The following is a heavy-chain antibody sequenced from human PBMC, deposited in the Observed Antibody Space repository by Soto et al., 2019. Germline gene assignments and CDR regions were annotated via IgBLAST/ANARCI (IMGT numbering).Heavy chain of an antibody. V-gene: IGHV3-23*01. D-gene: IGHD3-22*01. CDR3: AKAYYYDSSGYYYDY. CDR1: GFTFSSYA. J-gene: IGHJ4*02. CDR2: ISGSGGST. Sequence: AGGSLRLSCAASGFTFSSYAMSWVRQAPGKGLEWVSAISGSGGSTYYPDSVKGRFTISRDNSKNTPYLQMNSLRAEDTAVYYCAKAYYYDSSGYYYDYWGQGTLVTVSS.